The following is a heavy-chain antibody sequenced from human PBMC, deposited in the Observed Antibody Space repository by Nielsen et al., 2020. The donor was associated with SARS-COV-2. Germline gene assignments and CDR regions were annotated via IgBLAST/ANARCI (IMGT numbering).Heavy chain of an antibody. CDR3: AKGLLWFGGPGY. Sequence: GESLKISYAASGFTFSSYAMSWVRQAPGKGLEWVSAISGSGGSTYYADSVKGRFTISRDNSKNTLYLQMNSLRAEDTAVYYCAKGLLWFGGPGYWGQGTLVTVSS. CDR2: ISGSGGST. CDR1: GFTFSSYA. J-gene: IGHJ4*02. V-gene: IGHV3-23*01. D-gene: IGHD3-10*01.